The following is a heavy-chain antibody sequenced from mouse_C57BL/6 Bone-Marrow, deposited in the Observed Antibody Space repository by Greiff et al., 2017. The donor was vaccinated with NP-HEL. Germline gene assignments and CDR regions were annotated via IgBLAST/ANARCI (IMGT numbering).Heavy chain of an antibody. CDR1: GYTFTSYW. J-gene: IGHJ4*01. D-gene: IGHD2-3*01. V-gene: IGHV1-52*01. CDR2: IDPSDSET. CDR3: ARYDGYYFYAMDY. Sequence: QVQLQQPGAELVRPGSSVKLFCKASGYTFTSYWMHWVKQRPIQGLEWIGNIDPSDSETHYNQKFKDKATLTVDKSSSTAYMQLSSLTSEDSAVYYCARYDGYYFYAMDYWGQGTSVTVSS.